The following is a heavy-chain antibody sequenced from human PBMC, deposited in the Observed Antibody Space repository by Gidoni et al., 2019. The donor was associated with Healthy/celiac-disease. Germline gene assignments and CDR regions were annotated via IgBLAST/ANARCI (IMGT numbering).Heavy chain of an antibody. CDR2: ISWNSGSI. J-gene: IGHJ4*02. D-gene: IGHD6-13*01. V-gene: IGHV3-9*01. CDR1: GFTFDDYA. Sequence: EVQLVESGGGLVQPGRSLRLSCAASGFTFDDYAMHWVRQAPGKGLEWVSGISWNSGSIGYADSVKGRFTISRDNAKNSLYLQMNSLRPEDTALYYCAKDREAVAAAGIDYWGQGTLVTVSS. CDR3: AKDREAVAAAGIDY.